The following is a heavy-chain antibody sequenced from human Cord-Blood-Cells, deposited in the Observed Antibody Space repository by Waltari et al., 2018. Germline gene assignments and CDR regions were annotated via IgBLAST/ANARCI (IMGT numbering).Heavy chain of an antibody. D-gene: IGHD7-27*01. CDR2: INHSGST. J-gene: IGHJ2*01. CDR1: GGSFSGYY. CDR3: ARDLGIEGVYWYIDL. Sequence: QVQLQQWGAGLLKPSETLSLPCAVYGGSFSGYYWRWIRPPPGKGVEWIGEINHSGSTNYNPSLKSRVTISVDTSKNQFSLKLSSVTAADTAVYYCARDLGIEGVYWYIDLWGRGTLVTVSS. V-gene: IGHV4-34*01.